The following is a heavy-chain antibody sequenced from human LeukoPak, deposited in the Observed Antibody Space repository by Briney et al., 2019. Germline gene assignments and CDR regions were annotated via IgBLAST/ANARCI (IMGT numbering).Heavy chain of an antibody. J-gene: IGHJ4*02. CDR1: GGSVSSYF. Sequence: PSETVSLTCAIAGGSVSSYFWSWLLQLPGKGLEWIGEINHSGSTNYNPSLKSRVTISVDTSKNQFSLKLSSVTAADTAVYYCARDKELDYWGQGTLVTVSS. CDR3: ARDKELDY. CDR2: INHSGST. V-gene: IGHV4-34*01.